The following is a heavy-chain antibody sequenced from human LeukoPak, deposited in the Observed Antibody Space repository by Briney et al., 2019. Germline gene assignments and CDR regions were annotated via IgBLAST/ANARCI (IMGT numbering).Heavy chain of an antibody. J-gene: IGHJ5*02. D-gene: IGHD3-3*01. CDR3: TRYDSSRFDP. CDR1: GFTFSGYG. CDR2: IAYDGSRK. Sequence: PGGSLRLSCAASGFTFSGYGMHWVRQAPGEGLEWVTGIAYDGSRKHYADSVKGRFTISRDNSWNTMDLQMSSLRVEDTAVYHCTRYDSSRFDPWGQGTLVIVSA. V-gene: IGHV3-30*03.